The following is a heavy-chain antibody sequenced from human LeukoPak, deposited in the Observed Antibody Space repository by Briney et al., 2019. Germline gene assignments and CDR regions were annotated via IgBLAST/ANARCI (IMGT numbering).Heavy chain of an antibody. CDR1: GGSISSGGYY. CDR2: IYYSGGT. CDR3: ARCSDSGAYYSIDY. D-gene: IGHD3-22*01. Sequence: SETLSLTCTVSGGSISSGGYYWSWIRQYPGKGLEWIGYIYYSGGTYSNPSLKSRLTISVDTSKNQFSLNLNSVTAADTAVYYCARCSDSGAYYSIDYWGQGTLVTVSS. V-gene: IGHV4-31*03. J-gene: IGHJ4*02.